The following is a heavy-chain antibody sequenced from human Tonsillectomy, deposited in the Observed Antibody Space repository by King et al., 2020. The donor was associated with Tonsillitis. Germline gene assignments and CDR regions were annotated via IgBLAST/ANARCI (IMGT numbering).Heavy chain of an antibody. Sequence: QLQESGPGLVKPSETLSLTCAVSGGSISSYYWSWIRQPTGKGLEWIGYIHYSGSTKYNPPLKSRVTISIDTSKNQFSLKVNSVTAADTAVYYCARRHCSGSICNPYYFDLWGQGNLVIVSS. CDR3: ARRHCSGSICNPYYFDL. D-gene: IGHD2-15*01. J-gene: IGHJ4*02. CDR1: GGSISSYY. V-gene: IGHV4-59*08. CDR2: IHYSGST.